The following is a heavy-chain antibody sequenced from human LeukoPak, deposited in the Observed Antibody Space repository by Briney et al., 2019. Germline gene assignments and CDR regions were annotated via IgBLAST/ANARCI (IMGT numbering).Heavy chain of an antibody. CDR2: INPNGGGT. V-gene: IGHV1-2*02. J-gene: IGHJ4*02. CDR1: GYTFTAYY. Sequence: ASVKVSCKASGYTFTAYYMHWVRQAPGQGVEWMGWINPNGGGTNYAQKFQGRVTMTRDTSISTAYMELSRLRSDDTAVYYCASLYGDYVSSDYWGQGTLVSVSS. D-gene: IGHD4-17*01. CDR3: ASLYGDYVSSDY.